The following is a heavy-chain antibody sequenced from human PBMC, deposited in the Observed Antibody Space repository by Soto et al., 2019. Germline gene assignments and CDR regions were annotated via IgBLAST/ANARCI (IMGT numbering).Heavy chain of an antibody. Sequence: QITLKESGPTLVKPTQTLTLTCTFAGVSLTTRGVGVVWIRQHTGKALEWLALIYWDDDMLYSPSLKSSLTIPKDTSKNQVVLTMTNMDPADTATYFCAHRTTTVTWWFDPWGQGTLVTVSS. CDR1: GVSLTTRGVG. D-gene: IGHD4-17*01. CDR3: AHRTTTVTWWFDP. CDR2: IYWDDDM. J-gene: IGHJ5*02. V-gene: IGHV2-5*02.